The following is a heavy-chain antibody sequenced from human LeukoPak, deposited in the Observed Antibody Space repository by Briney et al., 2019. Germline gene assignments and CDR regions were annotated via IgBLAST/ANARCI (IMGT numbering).Heavy chain of an antibody. D-gene: IGHD3-16*01. CDR3: ERELRIWGSLHDEVGADQ. CDR2: INQNRSDT. CDR1: GFVFSFYC. V-gene: IGHV3-7*01. J-gene: IGHJ4*02. Sequence: GGSLRLSCAASGFVFSFYCMSWVRQAPGKGLEWVANINQNRSDTYYSNSVMGRFTTARDNAKDSLHLHMRILRVEDTAVYYCERELRIWGSLHDEVGADQWGQGTLVSVSS.